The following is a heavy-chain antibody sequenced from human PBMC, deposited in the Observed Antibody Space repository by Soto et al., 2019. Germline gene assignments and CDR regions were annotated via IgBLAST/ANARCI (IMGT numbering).Heavy chain of an antibody. CDR2: ISYDGRNT. D-gene: IGHD3-3*01. J-gene: IGHJ5*02. CDR1: GFTFSAYA. Sequence: QVQLVESGGGVVQPGRSLRLSCTGSGFTFSAYAMHWVRQAPGKGLDWVAGISYDGRNTYYTDSVKGRFTTSRDNSKNTLYLQMNSLRVEDTAVYYCARDFCDRKPSNWFDPWGQGTMVTVSS. CDR3: ARDFCDRKPSNWFDP. V-gene: IGHV3-30*04.